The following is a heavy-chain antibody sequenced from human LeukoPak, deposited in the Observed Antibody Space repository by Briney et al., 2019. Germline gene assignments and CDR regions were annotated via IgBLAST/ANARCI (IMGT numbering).Heavy chain of an antibody. CDR3: ARLKMDTLAARVNAFDI. CDR2: IRYLGST. D-gene: IGHD6-25*01. V-gene: IGHV4-39*01. Sequence: SETLSLTFTVSGGSMSSGTYYWGWIRQPPGKGLEWIASIRYLGSTFYNPSLQSRVTISVDTPKNQFSLKLSSVTAADTAVYYCARLKMDTLAARVNAFDIWGQGTMVTVSS. CDR1: GGSMSSGTYY. J-gene: IGHJ3*02.